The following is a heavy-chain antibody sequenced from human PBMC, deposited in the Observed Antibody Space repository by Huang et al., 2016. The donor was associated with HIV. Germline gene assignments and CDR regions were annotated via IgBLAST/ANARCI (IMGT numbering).Heavy chain of an antibody. Sequence: QVQLVQSGSELKKPGASVKVSCKASGYTFTNFGVHWVRQAPGRGLEGMGLINTDTGKPRYAQGLTGRFVFSLDTSVNTAYLQISSLKAADSAIYYCVRVRRVMDTYCVADCSTLEAFDIWGQGTVVTVS. V-gene: IGHV7-4-1*02. D-gene: IGHD2-21*02. CDR2: INTDTGKP. CDR1: GYTFTNFG. CDR3: VRVRRVMDTYCVADCSTLEAFDI. J-gene: IGHJ3*02.